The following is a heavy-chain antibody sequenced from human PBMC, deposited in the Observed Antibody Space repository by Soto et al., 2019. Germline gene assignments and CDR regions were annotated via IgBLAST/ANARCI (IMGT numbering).Heavy chain of an antibody. CDR3: ARVGPYCGGDCYSPPP. CDR2: IYHSGST. D-gene: IGHD2-21*02. J-gene: IGHJ5*02. Sequence: PSETQSLTCSVSGYSIRNGYYWGWIRQPPGKGLEWIGTIYHSGSTYYNPSLKSRVTISVDASENHFSLKLSSVTAADTAVYYCARVGPYCGGDCYSPPPWGQGTLVTVSS. V-gene: IGHV4-38-2*02. CDR1: GYSIRNGYY.